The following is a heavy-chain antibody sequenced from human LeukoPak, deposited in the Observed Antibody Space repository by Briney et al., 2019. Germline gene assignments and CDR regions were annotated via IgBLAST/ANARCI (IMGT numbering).Heavy chain of an antibody. CDR2: INPSSGGT. V-gene: IGHV1-2*02. J-gene: IGHJ4*02. CDR3: ARDRDDILTGYYSIDY. D-gene: IGHD3-9*01. CDR1: GYTFTGYY. Sequence: GASVKVSCTASGYTFTGYYMHWVRQAPGQGLEWMGWINPSSGGTNYAQKFQGRVTMTRDTSISTAYMELSRLRSDDTAVYYCARDRDDILTGYYSIDYWGQGTLVTVSS.